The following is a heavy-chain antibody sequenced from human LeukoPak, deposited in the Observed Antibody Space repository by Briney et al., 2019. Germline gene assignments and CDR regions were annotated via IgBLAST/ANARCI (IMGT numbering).Heavy chain of an antibody. Sequence: GGSLGLSCAASGLTFHNAWMSWVRPAPGKGLEWVGRTRRRSAGGTTDYGAPVKGRFTISRDDSKNPLYLQMNSLKTGDTAVYYCSTGGGTHDYWGEGGLVTVSP. D-gene: IGHD2-15*01. CDR3: STGGGTHDY. CDR1: GLTFHNAW. J-gene: IGHJ4*02. V-gene: IGHV3-15*01. CDR2: TRRRSAGGTT.